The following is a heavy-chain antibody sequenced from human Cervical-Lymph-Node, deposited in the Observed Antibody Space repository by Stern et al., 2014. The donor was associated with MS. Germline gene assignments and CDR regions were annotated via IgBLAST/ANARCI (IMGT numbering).Heavy chain of an antibody. V-gene: IGHV2-5*05. D-gene: IGHD4-17*01. CDR3: AHLTTESFYFDY. J-gene: IGHJ4*02. Sequence: QITLKESGPTLVKPTQTLTLTCTFSGFSLSTSGVGVGWTRQPPGKALGWLALIYWDDAKRYGPSLKSRLTITKDTSKNQVVLTMTNMDPVDTATYYCAHLTTESFYFDYWGQGTLVTVSS. CDR2: IYWDDAK. CDR1: GFSLSTSGVG.